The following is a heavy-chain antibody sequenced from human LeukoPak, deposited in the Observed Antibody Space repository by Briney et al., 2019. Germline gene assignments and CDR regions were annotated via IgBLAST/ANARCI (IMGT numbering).Heavy chain of an antibody. D-gene: IGHD3-3*01. Sequence: GGSLRLSCAASGFTFSSYAISWVRQAPGKGLEWVSAISGSGGSTYYADSVKGRFTISRDNSKNTLYLQMNSLRAEDTAVYYCAKRGAKRITIFGVGSDFDYWGQGTLVTVSS. CDR3: AKRGAKRITIFGVGSDFDY. CDR2: ISGSGGST. J-gene: IGHJ4*02. V-gene: IGHV3-23*01. CDR1: GFTFSSYA.